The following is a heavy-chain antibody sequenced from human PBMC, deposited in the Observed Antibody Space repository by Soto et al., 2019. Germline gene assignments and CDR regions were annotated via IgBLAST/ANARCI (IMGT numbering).Heavy chain of an antibody. J-gene: IGHJ4*02. D-gene: IGHD2-21*02. CDR2: IHHTGSA. V-gene: IGHV4-30-2*06. CDR1: GGSGSSGGYA. CDR3: ASSVVTLKVLPGNGFDS. Sequence: LQLQQSGSGLVKPSQTLSLSCVVSGGSGSSGGYAWSWIRQSPEKGLEWIGYIHHTGSAYYTPSLKSRVTMSLDKSNNQFSLKMTSLTAADTAVYYCASSVVTLKVLPGNGFDSWGQGTLVTVSS.